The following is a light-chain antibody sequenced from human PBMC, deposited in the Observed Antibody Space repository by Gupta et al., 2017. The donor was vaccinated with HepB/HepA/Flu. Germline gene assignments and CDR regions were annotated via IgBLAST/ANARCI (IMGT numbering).Light chain of an antibody. J-gene: IGKJ4*01. V-gene: IGKV1-5*03. CDR3: QQDNSYSIT. Sequence: DIQMTQSPSTLSASVGDRVTITCRASQSISSWLAWYQQKPGKAPKLLIYKASSLESGVPSRFSGSGSGTEFTLTISSLHPDDFATYYCQQDNSYSITFGGGTKVEIK. CDR2: KAS. CDR1: QSISSW.